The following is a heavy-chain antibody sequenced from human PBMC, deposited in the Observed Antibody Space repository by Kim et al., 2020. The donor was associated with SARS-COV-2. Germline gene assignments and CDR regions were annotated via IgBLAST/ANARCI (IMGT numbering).Heavy chain of an antibody. CDR3: ARGGTIFGVVTRPFDY. Sequence: SETLSLTCTVSGGSISSGGYYWSWIRQHPGKGLEWIGYIYYSGSTYYNPSLKSRVTISVDTSKNQFSLKLSSVIAADTAVYYCARGGTIFGVVTRPFDYWGQGTLVTVSS. CDR2: IYYSGST. J-gene: IGHJ4*02. V-gene: IGHV4-31*03. D-gene: IGHD3-3*01. CDR1: GGSISSGGYY.